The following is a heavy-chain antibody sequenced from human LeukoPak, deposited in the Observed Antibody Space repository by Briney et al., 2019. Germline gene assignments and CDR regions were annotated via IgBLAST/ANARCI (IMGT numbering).Heavy chain of an antibody. CDR3: ARDYSSSWYYYYYMDV. D-gene: IGHD6-13*01. V-gene: IGHV1-46*01. CDR2: INPSGGST. J-gene: IGHJ6*03. Sequence: ASVKVSCKASGYTFTSYYMHWVRQAPGQGLEWMGIINPSGGSTSYAQKFQGRVAMTRDMSTSTVYMELSSVTAADTAVYYCARDYSSSWYYYYYMDVWGKGTTVTVSS. CDR1: GYTFTSYY.